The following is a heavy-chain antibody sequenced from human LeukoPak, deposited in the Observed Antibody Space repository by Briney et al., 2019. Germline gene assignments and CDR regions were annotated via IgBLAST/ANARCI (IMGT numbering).Heavy chain of an antibody. CDR3: ARDLRVAVAGTFDY. CDR1: GFTFDDYG. Sequence: GGSLRLSXAASGFTFDDYGMSWVRQAPGKGLEWVSGINWNGGSTGYADSVKGRFTISRDNAKNSLYLQMNSLRAEDTALYYCARDLRVAVAGTFDYWGQGTLVTVSS. V-gene: IGHV3-20*04. D-gene: IGHD6-19*01. J-gene: IGHJ4*02. CDR2: INWNGGST.